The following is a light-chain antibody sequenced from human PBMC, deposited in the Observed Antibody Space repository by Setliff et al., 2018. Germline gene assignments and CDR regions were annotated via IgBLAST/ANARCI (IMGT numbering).Light chain of an antibody. V-gene: IGLV2-8*01. Sequence: QSALTQPPSASGSPGQSVTISCTGTSSDIGGYKYVSWYQQHPGKAPKLMIYEVNKRPSGVPDRFSGSKSGNTASLTVSGLQAEDEADYYCATWDDSLNGVVFGGGTKVTVL. CDR1: SSDIGGYKY. CDR2: EVN. J-gene: IGLJ2*01. CDR3: ATWDDSLNGVV.